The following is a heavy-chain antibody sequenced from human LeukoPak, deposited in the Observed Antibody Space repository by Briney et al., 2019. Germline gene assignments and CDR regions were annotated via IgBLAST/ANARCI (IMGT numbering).Heavy chain of an antibody. CDR2: ISFDGSNK. CDR3: AGEELGSSLGFDP. Sequence: GGSLRLSCAASGFTFSSYTIHWVRQPPGKGLEWVAVISFDGSNKYYADSVKGRFTISRDNSKNTLYLQMNSLRAEDTAVYYCAGEELGSSLGFDPRGQGTLVTVSS. V-gene: IGHV3-30-3*01. J-gene: IGHJ5*02. D-gene: IGHD3-16*01. CDR1: GFTFSSYT.